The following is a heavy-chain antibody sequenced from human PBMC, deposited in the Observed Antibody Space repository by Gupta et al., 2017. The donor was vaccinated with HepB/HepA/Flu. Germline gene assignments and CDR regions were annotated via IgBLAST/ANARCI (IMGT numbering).Heavy chain of an antibody. V-gene: IGHV3-23*01. CDR2: STDKGGDT. D-gene: IGHD2-8*01. CDR1: GFAFHIYA. Sequence: EVQLLDSGVGLVQPGGSLTLSCAASGFAFHIYAMSRVREAAGKGLEWVSGSTDKGGDTSYEDSVNGRFTSTRDNSKHTVYLQRNSLRAEDTAIEFCVKDYYGTNAMFDYWGQGTLVSVSS. J-gene: IGHJ4*02. CDR3: VKDYYGTNAMFDY.